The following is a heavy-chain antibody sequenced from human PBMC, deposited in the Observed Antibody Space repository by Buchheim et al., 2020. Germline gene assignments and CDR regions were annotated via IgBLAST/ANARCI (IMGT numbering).Heavy chain of an antibody. V-gene: IGHV3-21*01. J-gene: IGHJ6*02. CDR1: GFSFSTYP. Sequence: QLVESGGGLVQPGGSLRLSCAAAGFSFSTYPMNWIRQAPGKGLEWVSSISSSSSYIYYADSVKGRFTISRDNAKNSLYLQMNSLRAEDTAVYYCAIFDYGPYGMDVWGQGTT. CDR2: ISSSSSYI. CDR3: AIFDYGPYGMDV. D-gene: IGHD4-17*01.